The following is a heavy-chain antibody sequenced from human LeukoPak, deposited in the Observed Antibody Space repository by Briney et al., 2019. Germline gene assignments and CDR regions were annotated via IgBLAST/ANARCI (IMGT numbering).Heavy chain of an antibody. J-gene: IGHJ4*02. D-gene: IGHD3-10*01. CDR3: ARDRDTYYYGSGSHLDY. V-gene: IGHV4-30-4*01. CDR1: GGSISSGDYY. Sequence: SQTLSLTCTVSGGSISSGDYYWSWIRQPPGKGLEWIGYIYYSGSTYYNPSLKSRVTISVDTSKNQFSLKLSSVTAADTAVYYYARDRDTYYYGSGSHLDYWGQGTLVTVSS. CDR2: IYYSGST.